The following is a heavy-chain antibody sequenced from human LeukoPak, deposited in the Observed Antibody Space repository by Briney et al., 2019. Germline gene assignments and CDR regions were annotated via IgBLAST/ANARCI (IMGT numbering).Heavy chain of an antibody. CDR2: INSDGSEG. Sequence: GGSLRLSCAVSGFTFSGFWMSWSRQAPGKGLEWVASINSDGSEGYYADVVKGRFTISRDNAKNSLYLQINSLRAEDTAVYYCARVPNIVVVVAATRISYGMDVWGQGTTVTVSS. CDR1: GFTFSGFW. D-gene: IGHD2-15*01. CDR3: ARVPNIVVVVAATRISYGMDV. V-gene: IGHV3-7*03. J-gene: IGHJ6*02.